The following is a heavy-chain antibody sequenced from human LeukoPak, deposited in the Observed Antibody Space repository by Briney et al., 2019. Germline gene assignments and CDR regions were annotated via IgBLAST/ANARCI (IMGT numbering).Heavy chain of an antibody. Sequence: GGSLRLSCAASGFTVSSSYMSWVRQAPGKGLEWVSVIYSGGSTYYADSVKGRFTISRDNSKNTLYLQMNSLRAEDTAVYYCARAGPETTVTTLYFDYWGQGTLVTVSS. CDR3: ARAGPETTVTTLYFDY. V-gene: IGHV3-53*01. J-gene: IGHJ4*02. CDR1: GFTVSSSY. D-gene: IGHD4-17*01. CDR2: IYSGGST.